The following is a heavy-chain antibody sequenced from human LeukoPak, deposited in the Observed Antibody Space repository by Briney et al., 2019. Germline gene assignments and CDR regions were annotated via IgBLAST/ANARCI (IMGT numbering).Heavy chain of an antibody. CDR3: AKDRYTSDLYYFDY. V-gene: IGHV3-48*02. Sequence: GGSLRLSCAASGFTFSIYSMNWVRQPPGKGLEWVSYISSSSTSIYYADSVKRRFTISRDNAKNSLYLQMNSLRDDDTAVYYCAKDRYTSDLYYFDYWGQGTLVTVSS. CDR1: GFTFSIYS. CDR2: ISSSSTSI. D-gene: IGHD6-19*01. J-gene: IGHJ4*02.